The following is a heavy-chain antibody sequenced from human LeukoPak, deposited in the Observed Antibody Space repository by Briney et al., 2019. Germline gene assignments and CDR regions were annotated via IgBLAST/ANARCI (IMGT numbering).Heavy chain of an antibody. CDR1: GGSFSGYY. CDR3: ARDKNYYDSSGYYYSDAFDI. CDR2: INHSGST. D-gene: IGHD3-22*01. Sequence: PSETLSLTCAVYGGSFSGYYWSWIRQPPGKGLEWIGEINHSGSTNYNPSLKSRVTMSVDTSKNQFSLKLSSVTAADTAVYYCARDKNYYDSSGYYYSDAFDIWGQGTMVTVSS. J-gene: IGHJ3*02. V-gene: IGHV4-34*01.